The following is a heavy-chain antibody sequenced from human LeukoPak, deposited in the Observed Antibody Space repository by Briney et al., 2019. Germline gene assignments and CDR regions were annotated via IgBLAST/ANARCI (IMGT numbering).Heavy chain of an antibody. Sequence: PGGSLRLSCAASGFTFSSYAMSWVRQAPGKGLEWVSAISGSGGSTYYADSVKGRFTISRDNSKNTLYLQMNSLRAEDTAVYYCAKHRFLEWLLWDYFDYWGQGNLVTVSS. CDR1: GFTFSSYA. CDR3: AKHRFLEWLLWDYFDY. CDR2: ISGSGGST. V-gene: IGHV3-23*01. J-gene: IGHJ4*02. D-gene: IGHD3-3*01.